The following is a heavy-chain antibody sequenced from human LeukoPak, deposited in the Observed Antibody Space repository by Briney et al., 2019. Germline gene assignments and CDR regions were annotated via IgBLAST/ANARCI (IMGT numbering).Heavy chain of an antibody. CDR2: IVASRGHT. Sequence: STKASCQASGLTFTSLAMRWVRQDRGQRLEWKGWIVASRGHTNYTHNLPETVTITTDLSTSPTYMELSSLGSEDTAVYYCAAGSEIVVVTADAFDVWGEGTMVTVPS. V-gene: IGHV1-58*02. D-gene: IGHD2-21*02. CDR3: AAGSEIVVVTADAFDV. CDR1: GLTFTSLA. J-gene: IGHJ3*01.